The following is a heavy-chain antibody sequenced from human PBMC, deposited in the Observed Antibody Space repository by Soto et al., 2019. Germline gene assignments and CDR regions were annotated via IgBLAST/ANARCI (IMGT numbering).Heavy chain of an antibody. CDR3: ARLLKGGYSYSIGSIALLVSRRRLDP. D-gene: IGHD6-19*01. Sequence: LSLTSTAPGASNSTDNYYGGWIRQPPGNGLEWIGSIYYSGSTYYNPSLKSRVTISVDTSKNQFSLKLSSVTAADTAVYYCARLLKGGYSYSIGSIALLVSRRRLDPWAQGATVTDSS. CDR1: GASNSTDNYY. CDR2: IYYSGST. J-gene: IGHJ6*01. V-gene: IGHV4-39*01.